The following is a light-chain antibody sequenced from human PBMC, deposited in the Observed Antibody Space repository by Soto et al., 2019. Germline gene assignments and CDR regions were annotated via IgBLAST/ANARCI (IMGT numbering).Light chain of an antibody. CDR3: QQYGSSQWT. Sequence: EIVLTQSPGTLSLSPGERATLSCRASQSVSSSYLAWYQQKPGEAPRLLIYGASSRANGIPDRFSGSGSGTDFDLTISRREPEDLAVYYCQQYGSSQWTFGQGTKAEIK. CDR1: QSVSSSY. J-gene: IGKJ1*01. V-gene: IGKV3-20*01. CDR2: GAS.